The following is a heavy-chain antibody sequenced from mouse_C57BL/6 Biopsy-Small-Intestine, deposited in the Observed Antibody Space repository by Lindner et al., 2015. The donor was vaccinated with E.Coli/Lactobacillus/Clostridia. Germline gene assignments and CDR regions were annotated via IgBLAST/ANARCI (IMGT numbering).Heavy chain of an antibody. Sequence: VQLQESGPELVKPGASVKISCKASGYAFSSSWMNWVRQRPGKGLEWIGRIYPGDGDTNYNGKFKGKATLTADKSSSTAYMHLSSLTSEDSAVYFCAREGTTTALDSWGQGTTLTVSS. CDR3: AREGTTTALDS. CDR2: IYPGDGDT. V-gene: IGHV1-82*01. J-gene: IGHJ2*01. CDR1: GYAFSSSW. D-gene: IGHD1-2*01.